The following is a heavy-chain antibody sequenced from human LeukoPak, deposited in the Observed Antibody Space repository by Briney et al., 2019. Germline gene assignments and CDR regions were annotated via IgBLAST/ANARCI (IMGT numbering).Heavy chain of an antibody. CDR1: SGSISSYY. D-gene: IGHD3-22*01. Sequence: SETLSLTCTVSSGSISSYYWSWIRQPPGKGLEWIGYIFYSGSTNYNPSLKSRVTMSVDTSKNQFSLKLSSVTAADTAVYYCARDGYDSSGYPVGAFDIWGQGTMVTVSS. J-gene: IGHJ3*02. V-gene: IGHV4-59*12. CDR2: IFYSGST. CDR3: ARDGYDSSGYPVGAFDI.